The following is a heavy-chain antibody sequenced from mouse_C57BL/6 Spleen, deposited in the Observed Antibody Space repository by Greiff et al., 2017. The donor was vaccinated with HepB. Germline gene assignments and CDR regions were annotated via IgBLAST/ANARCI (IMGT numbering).Heavy chain of an antibody. V-gene: IGHV1-19*01. CDR3: ARDSSGYEAMDY. J-gene: IGHJ4*01. Sequence: VQLQQSGPVLVKPGASVKMSCKASGYTFTDYYMNWVKQSHGKSLEWIGVINPYNGGTSYNQKFKGKATLTVDKSSSTAYMELNSLTSEDSAVYYCARDSSGYEAMDYWGQGTSVTVSS. CDR2: INPYNGGT. D-gene: IGHD3-2*02. CDR1: GYTFTDYY.